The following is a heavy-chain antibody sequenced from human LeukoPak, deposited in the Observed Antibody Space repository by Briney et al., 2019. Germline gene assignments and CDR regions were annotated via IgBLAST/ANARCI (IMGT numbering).Heavy chain of an antibody. Sequence: PSETLSLTCAVSGGSISSSNWWSWVRQPPGKGLEWIGYIYYSGNTYYNPSLKSRVTISVDTSKNQFSLKLSSVTAADTAVYYCALFYYGTNWFDSWGQGTLVTVSS. D-gene: IGHD3-10*01. CDR3: ALFYYGTNWFDS. CDR1: GGSISSSNW. V-gene: IGHV4-30-4*01. J-gene: IGHJ5*01. CDR2: IYYSGNT.